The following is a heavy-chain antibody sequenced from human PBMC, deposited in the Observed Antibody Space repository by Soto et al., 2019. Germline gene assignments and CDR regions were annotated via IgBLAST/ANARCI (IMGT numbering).Heavy chain of an antibody. CDR1: NGSISGFY. Sequence: PSETLSLTCSVSNGSISGFYWTWIRQPPGKILEWIGYIHYSGRTDYNPSLTSRATMSVDTSKNQFSLNLKSITAADTAVYYCVRVGVGIGNHFDSWGRGTLVPVSS. D-gene: IGHD1-26*01. V-gene: IGHV4-59*12. CDR2: IHYSGRT. J-gene: IGHJ4*02. CDR3: VRVGVGIGNHFDS.